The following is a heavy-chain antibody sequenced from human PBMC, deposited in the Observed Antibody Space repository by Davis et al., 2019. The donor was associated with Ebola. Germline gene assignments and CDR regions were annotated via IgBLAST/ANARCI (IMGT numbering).Heavy chain of an antibody. J-gene: IGHJ4*02. Sequence: GGSLRLSCAASGFTFSSYSMNWVRQAPGKGLEWVSYISSSSSTIYYADSVKGRFTISRDNAKNSLYVQMNSLRVDDTAVYYCAKSAGSSCYSSLGYWGQGTLVTVSS. CDR2: ISSSSSTI. D-gene: IGHD2-15*01. V-gene: IGHV3-48*01. CDR1: GFTFSSYS. CDR3: AKSAGSSCYSSLGY.